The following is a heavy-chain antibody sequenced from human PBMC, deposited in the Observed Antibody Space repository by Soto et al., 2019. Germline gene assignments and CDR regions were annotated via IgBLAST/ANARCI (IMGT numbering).Heavy chain of an antibody. V-gene: IGHV3-21*02. CDR2: ISSGSSYI. CDR1: EFTFSVYS. J-gene: IGHJ6*02. Sequence: DVQLEESGGGLVMPGGSLRLSCVASEFTFSVYSMNWVRQAPGKGLEWVSSISSGSSYIYYADSVKGRFTISRDNDKSSLFLHMNSLRVDDTAVYYCTRDRVKIRGGYYHYYGMDVWGQGTTVTVSS. CDR3: TRDRVKIRGGYYHYYGMDV. D-gene: IGHD3-10*01.